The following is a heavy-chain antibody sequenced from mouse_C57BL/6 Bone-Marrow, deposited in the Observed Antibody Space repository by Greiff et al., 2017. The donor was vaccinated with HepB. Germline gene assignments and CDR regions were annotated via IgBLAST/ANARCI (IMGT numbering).Heavy chain of an antibody. CDR2: IDPSDSYT. D-gene: IGHD2-3*01. CDR3: ARYPFYDGYSYFDY. V-gene: IGHV1-69*01. CDR1: GYTFTSYW. Sequence: VQLQQPGAELVMPGASVKLSCKASGYTFTSYWMHWVKQRPGQGLEWIGEIDPSDSYTNYNQKFKGKSTLTVDKSSSTAYMQLSSLTSEDSAVYYCARYPFYDGYSYFDYWGQGTTLTVSS. J-gene: IGHJ2*01.